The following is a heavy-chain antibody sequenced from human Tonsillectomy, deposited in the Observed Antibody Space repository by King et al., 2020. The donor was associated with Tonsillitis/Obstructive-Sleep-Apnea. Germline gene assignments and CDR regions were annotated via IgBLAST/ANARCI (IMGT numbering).Heavy chain of an antibody. D-gene: IGHD4-11*01. CDR1: GDTFSSYA. CDR3: AREAFGDYSWYGMDV. Sequence: QLVQSGAEVKKPRSSVKVSCKASGDTFSSYAISWVRQAPGQGLEWMGGIIPILSITNYAQKFQGRVTITADKSTSTAYMELSSLRSEDTAVYYCAREAFGDYSWYGMDVWGQGTTVTVSS. J-gene: IGHJ6*02. CDR2: IIPILSIT. V-gene: IGHV1-69*10.